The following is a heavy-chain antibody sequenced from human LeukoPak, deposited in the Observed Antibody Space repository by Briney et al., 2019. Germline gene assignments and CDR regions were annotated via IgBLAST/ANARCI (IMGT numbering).Heavy chain of an antibody. CDR3: ARIRYSYGSALDC. D-gene: IGHD5-18*01. V-gene: IGHV3-23*01. CDR2: ISGSGGST. Sequence: GGSLRLSCAASGFTFSSYAMSWVRQAPGKGLEWVSAISGSGGSTYYADSVKGRFTISRDNSKNTLYLQMNSLRAEDTAVYYCARIRYSYGSALDCWGQGTLVTVSS. CDR1: GFTFSSYA. J-gene: IGHJ4*02.